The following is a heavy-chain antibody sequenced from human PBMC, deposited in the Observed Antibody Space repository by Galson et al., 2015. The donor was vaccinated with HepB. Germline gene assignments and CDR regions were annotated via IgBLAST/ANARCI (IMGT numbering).Heavy chain of an antibody. V-gene: IGHV1-18*01. Sequence: SVKVSCKASGYSFSHYGLSWIRQAPGPGLEWMGWFSGYDGSTNYAQKFQGRVTMTADASTGTAYLELTNLRSDDTAVYYCARDSRLELRLNNYFSYGMDVLGHGSAVTVSS. CDR3: ARDSRLELRLNNYFSYGMDV. CDR1: GYSFSHYG. J-gene: IGHJ6*02. D-gene: IGHD1-1*01. CDR2: FSGYDGST.